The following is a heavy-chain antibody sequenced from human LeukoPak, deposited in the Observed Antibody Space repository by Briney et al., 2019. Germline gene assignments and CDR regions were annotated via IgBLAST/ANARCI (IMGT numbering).Heavy chain of an antibody. V-gene: IGHV4-34*01. CDR1: GFTFSDYY. CDR2: INHSGST. D-gene: IGHD1-1*01. Sequence: GSLRLSCAASGFTFSDYYMSWIRQPPGKGLEWIGEINHSGSTNYNPSLKSRVTISVDTSKNQFSLRLSSVTAADTAVYYCARERTTGTTRQGNYFDCWGQGTLVTVSS. J-gene: IGHJ4*02. CDR3: ARERTTGTTRQGNYFDC.